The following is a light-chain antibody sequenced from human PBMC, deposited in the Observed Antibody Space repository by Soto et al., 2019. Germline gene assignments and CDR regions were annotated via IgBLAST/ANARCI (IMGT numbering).Light chain of an antibody. J-gene: IGKJ4*01. V-gene: IGKV3-20*01. Sequence: EIVLMQSPGTLSLSPGERATLSCRASQSVSSNYLAWYQQKPGQAPRLLIDGASRRATGIPDRFTGSGSGTDFTLTISRLEPEDIAVYYCQRYGSSPPLTFGGGTRVE. CDR1: QSVSSNY. CDR2: GAS. CDR3: QRYGSSPPLT.